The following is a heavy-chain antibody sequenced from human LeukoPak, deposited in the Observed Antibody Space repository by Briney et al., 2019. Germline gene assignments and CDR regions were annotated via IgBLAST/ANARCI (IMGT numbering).Heavy chain of an antibody. Sequence: GRSLRLSCAASGFAFDDYGMHWVRQAPGKGLEWVSGILWNSGDMGYADSVQGRFTISRDNAKNSLYLQMNSLRPEDTALYYCAKDSLAAAGWFDSWGQGTLVTVSS. J-gene: IGHJ5*01. D-gene: IGHD6-13*01. CDR2: ILWNSGDM. CDR1: GFAFDDYG. CDR3: AKDSLAAAGWFDS. V-gene: IGHV3-9*01.